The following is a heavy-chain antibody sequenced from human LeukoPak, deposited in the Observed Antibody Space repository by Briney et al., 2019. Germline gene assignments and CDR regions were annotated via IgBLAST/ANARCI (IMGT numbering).Heavy chain of an antibody. Sequence: GGSLRLSCVASGSTFSGYWMHWVRQARGKGLVWVSRIHGDGSTTNYADSVKGRFTISRDNAKNTLYLQMNSLRVEDTAVYFCAGGGYYYGMDIWGKGTTVTVSS. CDR3: AGGGYYYGMDI. CDR1: GSTFSGYW. CDR2: IHGDGSTT. V-gene: IGHV3-74*01. J-gene: IGHJ6*04.